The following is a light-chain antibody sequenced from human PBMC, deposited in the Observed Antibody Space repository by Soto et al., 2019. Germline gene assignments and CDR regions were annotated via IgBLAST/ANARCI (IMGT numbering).Light chain of an antibody. CDR2: END. V-gene: IGLV1-51*02. CDR1: DSNIWYNS. CDR3: RTWDNGLSAVV. Sequence: QSVLTQPPSVSAAPGQKITISCSGSDSNIWYNSVSWYQQLPGTAPKLLISENDERPSDLPDRFSASKSGTSATLGITGLQTGDEATYFCRTWDNGLSAVVFGGGTKLTVL. J-gene: IGLJ2*01.